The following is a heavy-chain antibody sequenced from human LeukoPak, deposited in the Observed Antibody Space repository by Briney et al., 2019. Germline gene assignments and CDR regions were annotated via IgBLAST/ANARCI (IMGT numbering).Heavy chain of an antibody. CDR1: GGTFSSYA. V-gene: IGHV1-69*05. CDR2: IIPIFGTA. J-gene: IGHJ4*02. Sequence: GASVKVSCKASGGTFSSYAISWVRQAPGQGLEWMGGIIPIFGTANYAQKFQGRVTITTDESTSTAYMELRSLRSDDTAVYYCARDYDSSGYSPFGYWGQGTLVTVSS. D-gene: IGHD3-22*01. CDR3: ARDYDSSGYSPFGY.